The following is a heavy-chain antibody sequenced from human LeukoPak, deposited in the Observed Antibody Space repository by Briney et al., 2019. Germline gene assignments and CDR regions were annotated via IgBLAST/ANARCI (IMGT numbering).Heavy chain of an antibody. CDR3: AKSYGSGSYLSFDY. D-gene: IGHD3-10*01. Sequence: GGSLRLSCAASGFTFSSYAMSWVRQAPGKGLEWGSAISGSGGSTYYADSVKGRFTISRDNSKNTLYLQMNSLRAEDTAVYYCAKSYGSGSYLSFDYWGQGTLVTVSS. CDR2: ISGSGGST. CDR1: GFTFSSYA. J-gene: IGHJ4*02. V-gene: IGHV3-23*01.